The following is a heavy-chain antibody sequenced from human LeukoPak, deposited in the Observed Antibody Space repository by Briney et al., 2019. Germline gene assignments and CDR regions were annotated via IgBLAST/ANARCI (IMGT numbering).Heavy chain of an antibody. J-gene: IGHJ5*02. CDR2: IYYSGST. V-gene: IGHV4-39*01. Sequence: PWETLSLTCTVSGGSISSSSYYWGWIRQPPGKGLEWIGSIYYSGSTYYNPSLKSRVTISVDTSKNQFSLKLSSVTAADTAVYYCARHHAGLYCSSTSCLNWFDPWGQGTLVTVSS. CDR3: ARHHAGLYCSSTSCLNWFDP. CDR1: GGSISSSSYY. D-gene: IGHD2-2*01.